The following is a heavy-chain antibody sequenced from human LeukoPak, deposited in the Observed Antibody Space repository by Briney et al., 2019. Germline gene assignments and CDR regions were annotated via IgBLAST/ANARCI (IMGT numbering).Heavy chain of an antibody. D-gene: IGHD6-19*01. V-gene: IGHV1-69*13. CDR2: IIPIFGTA. J-gene: IGHJ4*02. CDR1: GYTFTSYD. Sequence: ASVKVSCKASGYTFTSYDISWVRQAPGQGLEWMGGIIPIFGTANYAQKFQGRVTITADESTSTAYMELSSLRSEDTAVYYCARGFIPTTQSSGWYSWGQGTLVTVSS. CDR3: ARGFIPTTQSSGWYS.